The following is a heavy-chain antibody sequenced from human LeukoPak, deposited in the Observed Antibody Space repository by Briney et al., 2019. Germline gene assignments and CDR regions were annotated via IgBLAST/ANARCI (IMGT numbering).Heavy chain of an antibody. Sequence: GGSLRLSCAASGFTFSSYAMTWVRQAPGKGPEWVSFISNSGGSTYYADSVKGRFTISRDNSKNTLYLQMNSLRAEDTAVYYCAKVGDYDFWSGKNWFDPWGQGTLVTVSS. CDR1: GFTFSSYA. CDR2: ISNSGGST. V-gene: IGHV3-23*01. D-gene: IGHD3-3*01. CDR3: AKVGDYDFWSGKNWFDP. J-gene: IGHJ5*02.